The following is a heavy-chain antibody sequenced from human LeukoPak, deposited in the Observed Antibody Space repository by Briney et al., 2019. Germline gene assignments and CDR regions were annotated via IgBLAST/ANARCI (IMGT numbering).Heavy chain of an antibody. Sequence: SETLSLTCTVSGGSISSYYWSWIRQPPGKGLEWIGYIYYSGSTNYNPSLKSRVTTSVDTSKNQFSLKLSSVTAADTAVYYCARSTYYYDSSGYYYRYYYMDVWGKGTTVTVSS. CDR2: IYYSGST. CDR3: ARSTYYYDSSGYYYRYYYMDV. D-gene: IGHD3-22*01. CDR1: GGSISSYY. V-gene: IGHV4-59*01. J-gene: IGHJ6*03.